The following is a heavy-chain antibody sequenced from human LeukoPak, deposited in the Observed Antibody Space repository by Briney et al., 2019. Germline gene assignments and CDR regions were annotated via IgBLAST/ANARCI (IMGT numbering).Heavy chain of an antibody. CDR2: IYHSGST. CDR1: GGSISSSNW. D-gene: IGHD2-2*01. CDR3: AREDDIVVVPAAMGWFDP. V-gene: IGHV4-4*02. Sequence: PSGTLSLTCAVSGGSISSSNWWSWVRQPPGKGLEWIGEIYHSGSTNYNPSLKSRVTISVDKSKNQFSLKLSSVTAADTAVYYCAREDDIVVVPAAMGWFDPWGQGTLVTVSS. J-gene: IGHJ5*02.